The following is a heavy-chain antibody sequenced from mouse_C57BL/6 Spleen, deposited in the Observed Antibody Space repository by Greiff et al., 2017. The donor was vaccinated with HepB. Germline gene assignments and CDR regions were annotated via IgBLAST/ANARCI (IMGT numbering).Heavy chain of an antibody. CDR1: GYTFTSYW. V-gene: IGHV1-64*01. CDR2: IHPNSGST. D-gene: IGHD2-2*01. Sequence: QVQLQQPGAELVKPGASVKLSCKASGYTFTSYWMHWVKQRPGQGLEWIGMIHPNSGSTNYNEKFKSKATLTVDKSSSTAYMQLSSLTSEDSAVYYCAREGLRAWFAYWGRGTLVTVSA. CDR3: AREGLRAWFAY. J-gene: IGHJ3*01.